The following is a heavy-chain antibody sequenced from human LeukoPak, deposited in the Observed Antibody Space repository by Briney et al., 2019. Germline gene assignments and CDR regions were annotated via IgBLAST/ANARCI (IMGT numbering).Heavy chain of an antibody. Sequence: SQTLSLTCTVSGGSISSGSYYWSWIRQPAGKGLERIGRIYTSGSTNYNPSLKSRVTISVDTSKNQFSLKLSSVTAADTAVYYCARDRPRYSYGLGEDAFDIWGQGTMVTVSS. J-gene: IGHJ3*02. CDR2: IYTSGST. D-gene: IGHD5-18*01. V-gene: IGHV4-61*02. CDR3: ARDRPRYSYGLGEDAFDI. CDR1: GGSISSGSYY.